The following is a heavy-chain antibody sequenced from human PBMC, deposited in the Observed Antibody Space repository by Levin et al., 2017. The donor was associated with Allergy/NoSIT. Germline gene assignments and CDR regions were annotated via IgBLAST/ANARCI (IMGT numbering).Heavy chain of an antibody. CDR2: IYSGGST. J-gene: IGHJ4*02. D-gene: IGHD1-26*01. CDR3: AREIKVGATAAFDY. V-gene: IGHV3-53*01. CDR1: GLTVSSNH. Sequence: SCAASGLTVSSNHMSWVRQAPGKGLEWVSIIYSGGSTNYADPVKGRFTISRDNSKNTVFLQMKSLRAEDTAVYYCAREIKVGATAAFDYWGQGSLVTVSS.